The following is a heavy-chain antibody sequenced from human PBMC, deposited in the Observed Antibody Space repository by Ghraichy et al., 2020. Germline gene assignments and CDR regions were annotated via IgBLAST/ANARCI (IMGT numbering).Heavy chain of an antibody. J-gene: IGHJ6*02. V-gene: IGHV3-7*01. Sequence: LSLTCAASGFTFSSYWMSCVRQAPGKGLEWVANIKQDGSEKYYVDSVKGRFTISRDNAKNSLYLQMNSLRAEDTAVYYCARGVSAYDFWSGFVQSGSGMDVWGQGTTVTVSS. CDR3: ARGVSAYDFWSGFVQSGSGMDV. CDR2: IKQDGSEK. D-gene: IGHD3-3*01. CDR1: GFTFSSYW.